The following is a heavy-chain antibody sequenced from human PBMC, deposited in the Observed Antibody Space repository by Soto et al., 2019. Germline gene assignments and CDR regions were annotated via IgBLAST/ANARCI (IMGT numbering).Heavy chain of an antibody. Sequence: XSVKGACKASGYPFSSYSIAWVRQAPGQGLEWMGWISVYNGNTNYAHKLQGRVTMTTDTSASTAFMELKSLRSDDTAVYYCARADSYYDSSGYYYAHWAQGTLVTVSS. CDR1: GYPFSSYS. D-gene: IGHD3-22*01. V-gene: IGHV1-18*04. CDR2: ISVYNGNT. J-gene: IGHJ4*02. CDR3: ARADSYYDSSGYYYAH.